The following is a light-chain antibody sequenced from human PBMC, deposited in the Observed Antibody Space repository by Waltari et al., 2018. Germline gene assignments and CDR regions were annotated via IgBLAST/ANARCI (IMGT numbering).Light chain of an antibody. CDR1: QSVSSY. J-gene: IGKJ2*01. V-gene: IGKV3-11*01. CDR2: DAS. Sequence: EIVLTQSPATLSLSPGERATLSCRASQSVSSYLAWYQPKPGQAPRLLIYDASNRATGIPARCSGSVSGTDFTLTISSLEPEDFAVYYCQQRSNWPYTFGQGTKLEIK. CDR3: QQRSNWPYT.